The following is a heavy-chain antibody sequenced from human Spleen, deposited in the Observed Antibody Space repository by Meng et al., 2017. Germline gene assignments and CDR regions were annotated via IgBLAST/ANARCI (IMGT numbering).Heavy chain of an antibody. J-gene: IGHJ5*02. CDR2: IYYSGST. V-gene: IGHV4-31*01. CDR1: GGSISSGGYY. Sequence: LPEQGPGLAKASPPPSPTCTVYGGSISSGGYYWSWIRQHPGKGLEWIGYIYYSGSTYYNPSLKSLVTISVDTSKNQFSLKLSSVTAADTAVYYCARSAYAINNWFDPWGQGTLVTVSS. CDR3: ARSAYAINNWFDP. D-gene: IGHD3-9*01.